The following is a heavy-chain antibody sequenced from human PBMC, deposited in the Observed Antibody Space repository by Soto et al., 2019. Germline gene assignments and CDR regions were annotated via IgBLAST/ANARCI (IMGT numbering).Heavy chain of an antibody. D-gene: IGHD2-2*01. J-gene: IGHJ6*02. CDR3: ARGRVXYQLPLWATNYYYGMDV. CDR1: GGSFSCYY. V-gene: IGHV4-34*01. Sequence: PSETLSLTCAVYGGSFSCYYWSWIRQPPGKGLEWIGEINHSGSTNYNPSLKSRVTISVDTSKNQFSLKLSSVTAADTAVYYCARGRVXYQLPLWATNYYYGMDVWGQGTTVTVSS. CDR2: INHSGST.